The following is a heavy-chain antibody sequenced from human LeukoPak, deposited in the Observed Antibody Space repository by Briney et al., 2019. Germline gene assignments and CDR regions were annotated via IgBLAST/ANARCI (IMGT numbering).Heavy chain of an antibody. J-gene: IGHJ4*02. V-gene: IGHV4-4*02. Sequence: SETLSLTCAVSGDSITSDKWWTWVRQPPGKGLEWIGEIHHSKSSNYYPSLKSRVTISVDKSKNQFSLELNSVTAADTAVYYCARDRRVGFGELPTDYWGQGTLVTVSS. CDR1: GDSITSDKW. D-gene: IGHD3-10*01. CDR2: IHHSKSS. CDR3: ARDRRVGFGELPTDY.